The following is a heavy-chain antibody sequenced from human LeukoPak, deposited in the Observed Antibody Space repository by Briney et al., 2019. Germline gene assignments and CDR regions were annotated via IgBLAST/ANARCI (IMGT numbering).Heavy chain of an antibody. D-gene: IGHD5-24*01. CDR3: AREWGDGYNLDY. V-gene: IGHV3-21*01. J-gene: IGHJ4*02. CDR1: GFTFSSYA. CDR2: INSSGTYI. Sequence: PGGSLRLSCAASGFTFSSYAMSWVRQAPGTGLEWVSSINSSGTYIYYAGSVRGRFTISRDNPKNSLFLQMNSLRGEDTAVYYCAREWGDGYNLDYWGQGTVVTVSS.